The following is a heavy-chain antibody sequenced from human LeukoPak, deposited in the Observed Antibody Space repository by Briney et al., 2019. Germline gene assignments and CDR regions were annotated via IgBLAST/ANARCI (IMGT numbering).Heavy chain of an antibody. CDR2: IYTSGST. J-gene: IGHJ4*02. CDR3: ARDRAGVFGVVIIDY. D-gene: IGHD3-3*01. CDR1: GGPISSYY. V-gene: IGHV4-4*07. Sequence: PSETLSLTCTVSGGPISSYYWSWIRQPAGKGLEWIGRIYTSGSTNYNPSLKSRVTMSVDTSKNQFSLKLSSVTAADTAVYYCARDRAGVFGVVIIDYWGQGTLVTVSS.